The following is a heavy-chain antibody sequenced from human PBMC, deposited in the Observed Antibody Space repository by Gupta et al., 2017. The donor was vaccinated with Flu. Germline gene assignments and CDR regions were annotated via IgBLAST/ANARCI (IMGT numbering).Heavy chain of an antibody. CDR2: FSPIFGTA. D-gene: IGHD3-16*01. CDR3: AGVGGGIDTFYI. CDR1: GGTLSSYA. J-gene: IGHJ3*02. V-gene: IGHV1-69*01. Sequence: QVQLVQSGAEVKKPGSSVQVSCKASGGTLSSYAINWVRQAPGQGLEWMGEFSPIFGTAKYAQKFQGRGTITADESTSTAYMELSGLKSVDTAVYYCAGVGGGIDTFYIWGQGTMVTVSS.